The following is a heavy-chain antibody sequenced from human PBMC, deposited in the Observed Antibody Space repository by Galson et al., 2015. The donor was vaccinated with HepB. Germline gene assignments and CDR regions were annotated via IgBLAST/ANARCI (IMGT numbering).Heavy chain of an antibody. J-gene: IGHJ4*02. D-gene: IGHD3-22*01. V-gene: IGHV5-51*01. CDR1: GYSFTSYS. Sequence: QSGAEVKEPGESLKISCKGSGYSFTSYSIAWVRQMPGKGLEWMGIIYPGDSDTRYSPSFQGQVTISADKSINTAMYYCAATYYYDSSGYYVFDYWGQGTLVTVSS. CDR2: IYPGDSDT. CDR3: FDY.